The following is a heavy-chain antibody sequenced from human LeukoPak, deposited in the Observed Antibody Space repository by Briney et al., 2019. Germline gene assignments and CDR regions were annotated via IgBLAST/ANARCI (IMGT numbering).Heavy chain of an antibody. CDR1: GGSISTSSYY. CDR2: IYYSGST. Sequence: PSETLSLTCTVSGGSISTSSYYWGWIRQPPGEGLEWIGSIYYSGSTYYNPSLKSRVTISVDRSKNQFSLKLSSVTAADTAVYYCASSGSRAANWFDPWGQGTLVTVSS. V-gene: IGHV4-39*07. CDR3: ASSGSRAANWFDP. J-gene: IGHJ5*02. D-gene: IGHD1-26*01.